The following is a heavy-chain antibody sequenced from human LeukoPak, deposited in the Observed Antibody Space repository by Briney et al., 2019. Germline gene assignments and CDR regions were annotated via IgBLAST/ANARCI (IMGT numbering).Heavy chain of an antibody. J-gene: IGHJ4*02. CDR3: AHLLFSPYCGGDCYAATSDY. CDR1: GFTFSSYW. Sequence: PGGSLRLSCAASGFTFSSYWMHWVRPAPGKGLVWVSRINSDGSSTTYADSVKGRFPISRDNDKNTLYLQMNSLRAEDTAVYYCAHLLFSPYCGGDCYAATSDYWGQGTLVTVSS. CDR2: INSDGSST. D-gene: IGHD2-21*02. V-gene: IGHV3-74*01.